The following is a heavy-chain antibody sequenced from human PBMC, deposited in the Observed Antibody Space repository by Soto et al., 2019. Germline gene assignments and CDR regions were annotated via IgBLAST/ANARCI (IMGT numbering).Heavy chain of an antibody. CDR3: AKDPGNWNYGNWFDP. CDR1: GFTFRDYA. Sequence: VQLLESGGGLVQPGGSLRLSCAASGFTFRDYAMSWVRQAPENGLQWVSSISGSGGTSYYADSVKGRFTISRDNSKNTLYLQMNSLRAEDTALYYCAKDPGNWNYGNWFDPWGQGTLVTVSS. V-gene: IGHV3-23*01. D-gene: IGHD1-7*01. CDR2: ISGSGGTS. J-gene: IGHJ5*02.